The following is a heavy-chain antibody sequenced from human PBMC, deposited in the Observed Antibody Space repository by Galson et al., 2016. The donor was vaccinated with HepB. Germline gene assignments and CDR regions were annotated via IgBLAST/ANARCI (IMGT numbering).Heavy chain of an antibody. V-gene: IGHV3-23*01. J-gene: IGHJ6*04. CDR2: ISRSGDST. CDR3: VQGSTAPAV. CDR1: GFTFSSYG. D-gene: IGHD2-2*01. Sequence: SLRLSCAASGFTFSSYGMHWVRQAPGKGLEVVSSISRSGDSTDYADSVKGRFTISRDNPKNTLSLQMNSLTADDTAIYYCVQGSTAPAVWGKGTTVTVSS.